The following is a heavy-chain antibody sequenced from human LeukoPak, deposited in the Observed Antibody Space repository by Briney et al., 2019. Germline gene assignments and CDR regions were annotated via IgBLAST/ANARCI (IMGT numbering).Heavy chain of an antibody. CDR1: GFTFSSYG. V-gene: IGHV1-2*02. CDR3: ARSFWSGYYTGIEY. Sequence: GGSLRLSCAASGFTFSSYGMHWVRQAPGQGLEWMGWINPNSGDTNHAQRFQGRVTMTRDTSISTAYMELTSLRSDDTAIYYCARSFWSGYYTGIEYWGQGTLVTVSS. J-gene: IGHJ4*02. D-gene: IGHD3-3*01. CDR2: INPNSGDT.